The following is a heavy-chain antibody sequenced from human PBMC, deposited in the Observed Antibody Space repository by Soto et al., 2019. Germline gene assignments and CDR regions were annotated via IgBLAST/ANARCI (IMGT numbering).Heavy chain of an antibody. V-gene: IGHV3-23*01. J-gene: IGHJ4*02. CDR3: AKLSGDSWGYFDY. CDR2: LTSSGGNT. CDR1: GFTFSSYA. Sequence: EVQLLESGGGLVQPGGSLRLSCAASGFTFSSYAMSWVRQAPGKGLKWVSALTSSGGNTYYADSVKGRFTISRDNSKNTLYLQMTSLGAEDTAVYYCAKLSGDSWGYFDYWGQGTLVTVSS. D-gene: IGHD2-21*02.